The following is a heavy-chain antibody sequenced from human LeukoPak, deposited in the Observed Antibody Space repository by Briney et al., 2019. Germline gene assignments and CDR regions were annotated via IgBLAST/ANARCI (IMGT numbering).Heavy chain of an antibody. CDR1: GFTFSSYG. V-gene: IGHV3-33*01. D-gene: IGHD3-22*01. CDR3: ARYPNYYDSIDTYAFDI. CDR2: IWYDGSNK. J-gene: IGHJ3*02. Sequence: GGSLRLSCAASGFTFSSYGMHWVRQAPGKGLEWVAVIWYDGSNKYYADSVKGRFTISRDNSKNTLYLQMNSLRAEDTAVYYCARYPNYYDSIDTYAFDIWGQGTMVTISS.